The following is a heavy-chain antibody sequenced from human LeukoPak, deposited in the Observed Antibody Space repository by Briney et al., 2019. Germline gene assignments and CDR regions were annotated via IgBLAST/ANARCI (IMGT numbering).Heavy chain of an antibody. CDR1: GFTFSSYS. CDR3: ARDLLRYCSSTSCSYSGMDV. V-gene: IGHV3-48*02. D-gene: IGHD2-2*01. Sequence: GGSLRLSCAASGFTFSSYSMNWVRQAPGRGLEEVSYISSSSSSIYYADSVKGRFTISRDNAKNSLYLQMNSLRDEDTAVYYCARDLLRYCSSTSCSYSGMDVWGQGTTVTVSS. CDR2: ISSSSSSI. J-gene: IGHJ6*02.